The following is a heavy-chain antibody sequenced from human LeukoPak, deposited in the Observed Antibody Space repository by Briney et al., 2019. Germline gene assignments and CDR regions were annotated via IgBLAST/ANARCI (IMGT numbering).Heavy chain of an antibody. J-gene: IGHJ4*02. V-gene: IGHV3-21*01. CDR3: ARDSRRLNFDY. Sequence: EGSLRLSCAASGFTFSSYSVNWVRQAPGKGLEWVSSISSSSSYIYYADSVKGRFTISRDNAKNSLNLQMNSLRAEDTAVYYCARDSRRLNFDYWGQGTLVTVSS. CDR2: ISSSSSYI. CDR1: GFTFSSYS. D-gene: IGHD2-21*01.